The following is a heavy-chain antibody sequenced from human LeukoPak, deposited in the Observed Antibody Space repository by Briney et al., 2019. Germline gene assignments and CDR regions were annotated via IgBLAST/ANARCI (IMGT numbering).Heavy chain of an antibody. D-gene: IGHD2-2*01. CDR2: IYYSGST. CDR3: ARLLHCSSTSCYGEGLYYYYGMDV. Sequence: PSETLSLTCTVSGGPISSYYWSWIRQPPGKGLEWIGYIYYSGSTNYNPSLKSRVTISVDTSKNQFSLKLSSVTAADTAVYYCARLLHCSSTSCYGEGLYYYYGMDVWGQGTTVTVSS. V-gene: IGHV4-59*08. J-gene: IGHJ6*02. CDR1: GGPISSYY.